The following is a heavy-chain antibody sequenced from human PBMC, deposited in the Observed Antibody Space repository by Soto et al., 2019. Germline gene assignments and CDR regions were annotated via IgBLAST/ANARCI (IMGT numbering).Heavy chain of an antibody. Sequence: VQLLESGGGLVQPGGSLRLSCAASGFTFSSYAMSWVRQAPGKGLEWVSAISGSGGSTYYADSVKGRFTISRDNSKITLYLQMNSLRAEDTAVYYCAKAPDMITFGGVIVYGGAFDIWGQGTMVTVSS. V-gene: IGHV3-23*01. CDR2: ISGSGGST. J-gene: IGHJ3*02. CDR3: AKAPDMITFGGVIVYGGAFDI. CDR1: GFTFSSYA. D-gene: IGHD3-16*02.